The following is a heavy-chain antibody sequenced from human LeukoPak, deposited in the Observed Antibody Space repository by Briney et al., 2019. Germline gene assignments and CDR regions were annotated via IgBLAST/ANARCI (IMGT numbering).Heavy chain of an antibody. CDR1: GGSIGTFY. CDR3: ARDGYYDSSGYTLDY. J-gene: IGHJ4*02. CDR2: IYYSRST. D-gene: IGHD3-22*01. V-gene: IGHV4-59*01. Sequence: SETLSLTCTVPGGSIGTFYWSWIRQPPGKGPEWIGYIYYSRSTNYNPSLKSRVTISVDTSKNQFSLKLSSVTAADTAVYYCARDGYYDSSGYTLDYWGQGTLVTVSS.